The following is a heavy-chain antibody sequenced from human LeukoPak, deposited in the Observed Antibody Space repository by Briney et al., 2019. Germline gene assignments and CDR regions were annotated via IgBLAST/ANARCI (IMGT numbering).Heavy chain of an antibody. J-gene: IGHJ4*02. D-gene: IGHD6-19*01. CDR1: GFTFSSYA. CDR2: MSHDGSNK. V-gene: IGHV3-30*18. Sequence: GGSLRLSCAASGFTFSSYAMHWVRQAPGKGLEWVAVMSHDGSNKYYGDSVKGRFTISRDNSKNTLYLQMNSLRAEDTAVHYCAKLDSSGWSRPFDYWGQGTLVTVSS. CDR3: AKLDSSGWSRPFDY.